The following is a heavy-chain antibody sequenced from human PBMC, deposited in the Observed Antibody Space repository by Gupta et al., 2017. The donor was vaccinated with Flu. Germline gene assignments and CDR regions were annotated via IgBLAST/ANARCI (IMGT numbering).Heavy chain of an antibody. CDR3: ASSYDFTDPPDY. Sequence: VRQAPGKGLEWVSSISSSSSYIYYADSVKGRFTISRDNAKNSLYLQMNSLRAEDTAVYYCASSYDFTDPPDYWGQGTLVTVSS. CDR2: ISSSSSYI. V-gene: IGHV3-21*01. J-gene: IGHJ4*02. D-gene: IGHD3-3*01.